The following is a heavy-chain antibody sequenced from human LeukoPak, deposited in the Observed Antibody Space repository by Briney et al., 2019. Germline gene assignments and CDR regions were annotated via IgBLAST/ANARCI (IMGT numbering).Heavy chain of an antibody. J-gene: IGHJ4*02. CDR3: ARRRGFGELLYFDY. Sequence: SETLSLTCTVPGGSISSGGYYWSWIRQHPGKGLEWIGYIYYSGSTYYNPSLKSRVTISVDTSKNQFSLKLSSVTAADTAVYYCARRRGFGELLYFDYWGQGTLVTVSS. CDR2: IYYSGST. CDR1: GGSISSGGYY. V-gene: IGHV4-31*03. D-gene: IGHD3-10*01.